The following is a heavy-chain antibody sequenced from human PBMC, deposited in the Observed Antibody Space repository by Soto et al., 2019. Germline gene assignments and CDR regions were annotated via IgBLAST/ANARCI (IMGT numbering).Heavy chain of an antibody. CDR3: ARIGIAAAYYYYGMDV. Sequence: SQTLLLTCAISGDSVSSNSAAWNWIRQSPSRGLEWLGRTYYRSKWYNDYAVSVKSRITINPDTSKNQFSLQLNSVTPEDTAVYYCARIGIAAAYYYYGMDVWGQGTTVTVSS. CDR1: GDSVSSNSAA. J-gene: IGHJ6*02. CDR2: TYYRSKWYN. D-gene: IGHD6-13*01. V-gene: IGHV6-1*01.